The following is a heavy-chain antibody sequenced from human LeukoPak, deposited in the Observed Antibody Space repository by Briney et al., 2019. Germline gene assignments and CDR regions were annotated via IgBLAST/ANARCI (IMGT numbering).Heavy chain of an antibody. D-gene: IGHD1-26*01. Sequence: SQTLSLTCAISGDSVSSNSVTWNWIRQSPSRGLEWLGRTYYRSKWYYDYAVAVKSRISINPDTSKNQFSLQLSSVTPEDTAVYYCARDPVGGSTIFDYWGQGTLVTVSS. CDR2: TYYRSKWYY. CDR1: GDSVSSNSVT. V-gene: IGHV6-1*01. J-gene: IGHJ4*02. CDR3: ARDPVGGSTIFDY.